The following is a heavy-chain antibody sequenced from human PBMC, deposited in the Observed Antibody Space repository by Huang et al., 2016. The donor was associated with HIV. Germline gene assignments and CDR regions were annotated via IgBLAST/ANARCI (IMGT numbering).Heavy chain of an antibody. CDR1: GGSFKISG. Sequence: QVHLVQSGAEVKKPGSSVRVSCTASGGSFKISGISWVGQAPGQGLEWLGGILPSLWGANDAQKMSHRVTITARESTTTVYMDLTSLGPEDTAVYYCASGASYEIWTPYYSGWHYSMDVWGEGTTVTVSS. V-gene: IGHV1-69*13. CDR3: ASGASYEIWTPYYSGWHYSMDV. D-gene: IGHD3-9*01. J-gene: IGHJ6*03. CDR2: ILPSLWGA.